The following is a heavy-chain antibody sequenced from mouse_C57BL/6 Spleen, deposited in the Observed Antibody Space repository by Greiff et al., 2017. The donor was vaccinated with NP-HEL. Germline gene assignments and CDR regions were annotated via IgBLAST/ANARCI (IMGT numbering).Heavy chain of an antibody. Sequence: VQLQQSGAELVRPGTSVKVSCKASGYAFTNYLIEWVKQRPGQGLEWIGVINPGSGGTNYNEKFKGKATLTADKSSSTAYMQLSSLTSEDSAVCFCASDGRYYAMDYWGQGTSVTVSS. CDR2: INPGSGGT. CDR1: GYAFTNYL. CDR3: ASDGRYYAMDY. V-gene: IGHV1-54*01. J-gene: IGHJ4*01.